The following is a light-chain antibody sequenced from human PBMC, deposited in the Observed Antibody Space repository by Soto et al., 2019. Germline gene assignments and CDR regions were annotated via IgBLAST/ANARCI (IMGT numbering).Light chain of an antibody. CDR1: SSNIGNNY. CDR3: GTWDSALSSDV. V-gene: IGLV1-51*01. J-gene: IGLJ3*02. CDR2: DND. Sequence: QSVLTQPPSVSAAPGLKVTIYCSGSSSNIGNNYVSWYHQFPGTAPKVIIFDNDEQPSGTPDRFSGSKSGTSATLVITELQTGDEADYYCGTWDSALSSDVFGGGTKLTVL.